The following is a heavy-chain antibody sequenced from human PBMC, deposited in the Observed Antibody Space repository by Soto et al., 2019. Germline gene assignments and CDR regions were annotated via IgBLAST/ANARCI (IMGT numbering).Heavy chain of an antibody. Sequence: EVQLVESGGGLVQPGGSLRLSCAASGFTLSDHYMDWVRQAPGKGLEWVGRTRNKGNSYTTEYAASVKGRFTISRDDSENSLCLQRNSLKTDVTAVYYCCRGDGERQKLGGYYYGLDVWGLGTTVTVSS. V-gene: IGHV3-72*01. CDR2: TRNKGNSYTT. CDR3: CRGDGERQKLGGYYYGLDV. D-gene: IGHD1-1*01. CDR1: GFTLSDHY. J-gene: IGHJ6*02.